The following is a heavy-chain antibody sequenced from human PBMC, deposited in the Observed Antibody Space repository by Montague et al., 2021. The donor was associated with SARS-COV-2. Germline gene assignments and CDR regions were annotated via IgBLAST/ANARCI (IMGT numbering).Heavy chain of an antibody. V-gene: IGHV4-38-2*02. D-gene: IGHD3-3*01. CDR1: GFSISSCYY. Sequence: SETLSLTCSVSGFSISSCYYWGWIRQTPGKGLEWIGSSYQNGATYYSPSLNRPVTILLDTSKNQFSLILTSVTAADTAVYYCARSGVGIFDFSYFDSWGQGSLVIVSS. CDR3: ARSGVGIFDFSYFDS. J-gene: IGHJ4*02. CDR2: SYQNGAT.